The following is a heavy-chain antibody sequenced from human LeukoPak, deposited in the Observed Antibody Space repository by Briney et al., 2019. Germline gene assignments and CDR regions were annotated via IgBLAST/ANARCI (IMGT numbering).Heavy chain of an antibody. CDR2: ISSSSSYI. CDR3: ARERGGDFDY. CDR1: GFTFSSYS. J-gene: IGHJ4*02. Sequence: PGGSLRLSCAAPGFTFSSYSMNWVRQAPGKGLEWVSSISSSSSYIYYADLVKGRFTISRDNAKNSLYLQMNSLRAEDTAVYYCARERGGDFDYWGQGTLVTVSS. V-gene: IGHV3-21*01. D-gene: IGHD2-21*01.